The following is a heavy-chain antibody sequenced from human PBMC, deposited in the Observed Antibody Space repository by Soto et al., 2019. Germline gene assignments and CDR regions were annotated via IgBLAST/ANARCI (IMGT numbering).Heavy chain of an antibody. J-gene: IGHJ4*02. CDR1: GFTLSDHY. V-gene: IGHV3-72*01. Sequence: GGSLRLSCAGSGFTLSDHYMDWVRQAPGKGLEWVGRTRNKANRYTTEYAASVKGRFTVSSDESMKSLHLQMNSLKTEDTAVYYCVRTSHYGSGTWNFDFWGQGTVVTVSS. CDR3: VRTSHYGSGTWNFDF. D-gene: IGHD3-10*01. CDR2: TRNKANRYTT.